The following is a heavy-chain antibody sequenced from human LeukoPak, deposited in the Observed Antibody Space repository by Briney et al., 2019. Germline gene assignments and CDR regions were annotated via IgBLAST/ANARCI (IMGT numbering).Heavy chain of an antibody. V-gene: IGHV4-30-2*01. CDR1: GGSISSGGYS. CDR2: IYHSGST. CDR3: ARVAGDFWSGYHFDY. D-gene: IGHD3-3*01. J-gene: IGHJ4*02. Sequence: KPSETLSLTCAVSGGSISSGGYSWSWIRQPPGKGLEWIGYIYHSGSTYYNPSLKSRVTISVDRSKNQFSLKLSSVTAADTAVYYCARVAGDFWSGYHFDYWGQGTLVTVSS.